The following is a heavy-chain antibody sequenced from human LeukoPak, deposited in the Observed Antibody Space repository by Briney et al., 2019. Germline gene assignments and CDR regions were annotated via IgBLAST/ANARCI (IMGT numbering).Heavy chain of an antibody. D-gene: IGHD6-13*01. CDR1: GGSISGYY. CDR3: ANSSSSWYPYYFDY. Sequence: PSETLSLTCTVSGGSISGYYWTWIRQPPGKGLEYIGFVSYSGSTNYNPSLKSRVTMSVDTSKNQFSLKLSSVTAADTAVYYCANSSSSWYPYYFDYWGQGTLVTVSS. CDR2: VSYSGST. J-gene: IGHJ4*02. V-gene: IGHV4-59*12.